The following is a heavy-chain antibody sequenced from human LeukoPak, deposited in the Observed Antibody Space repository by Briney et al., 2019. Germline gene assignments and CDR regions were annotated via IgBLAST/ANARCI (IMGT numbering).Heavy chain of an antibody. Sequence: ASVKVSCKASGYTFTGYYMHWVRQAPGQGLEWMGWINPNSGGTNYAQKFQGRVTMTRDTSISTAYMELSRLRSGDTAVYYCARAVVGATTYDYWGQGTLVTVSS. V-gene: IGHV1-2*02. CDR2: INPNSGGT. CDR3: ARAVVGATTYDY. J-gene: IGHJ4*02. CDR1: GYTFTGYY. D-gene: IGHD1-26*01.